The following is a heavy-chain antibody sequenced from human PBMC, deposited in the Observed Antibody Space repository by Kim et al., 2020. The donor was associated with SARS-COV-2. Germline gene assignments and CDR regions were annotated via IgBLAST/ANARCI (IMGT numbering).Heavy chain of an antibody. V-gene: IGHV4-39*01. J-gene: IGHJ5*01. CDR3: ARHLRGSSWFDS. Sequence: YFNPSLMSRLTLSAETSKNQFSVKLTSVTAADPAVFYCARHLRGSSWFDSWGQGTLVTVSS. D-gene: IGHD6-13*01.